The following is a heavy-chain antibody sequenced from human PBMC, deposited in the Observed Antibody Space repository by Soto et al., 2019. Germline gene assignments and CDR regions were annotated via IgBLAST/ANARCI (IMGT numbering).Heavy chain of an antibody. CDR3: ARATLPLVTGYYPVPDAFDI. CDR1: GFTFSSYW. D-gene: IGHD3-9*01. J-gene: IGHJ3*02. CDR2: IKQDGSEK. V-gene: IGHV3-7*01. Sequence: LRLSCAASGFTFSSYWMSWVRQAPGKGLEWVANIKQDGSEKYYVDSVKGRFTISRDNAKNSLYLQMNSLRAEDTAVYYCARATLPLVTGYYPVPDAFDIWGQGTMVTVSS.